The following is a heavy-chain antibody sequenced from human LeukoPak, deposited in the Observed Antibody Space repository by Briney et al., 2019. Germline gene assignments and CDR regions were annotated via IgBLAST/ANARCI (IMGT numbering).Heavy chain of an antibody. CDR1: GGSISSSSYY. Sequence: SETLSLTCTVSGGSISSSSYYWGWIRQPPGKGLEWIGTIYYSGSTYYNPSLKSRVTISVDTSKNQFSLKLSSMTAADTAVYYCARVVRNWAKVWGYAFDIWGQGTMVTVSS. V-gene: IGHV4-39*07. J-gene: IGHJ3*02. D-gene: IGHD1-14*01. CDR3: ARVVRNWAKVWGYAFDI. CDR2: IYYSGST.